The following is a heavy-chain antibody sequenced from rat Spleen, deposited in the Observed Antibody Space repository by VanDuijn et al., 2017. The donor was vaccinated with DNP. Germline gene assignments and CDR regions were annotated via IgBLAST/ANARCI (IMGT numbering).Heavy chain of an antibody. J-gene: IGHJ4*01. D-gene: IGHD1-1*01. Sequence: EVQLQESGPGLVKPSQSLSLTCSVTDYSITSSSRWNWIRKFPGNKLEWMGYINSSGGTNYNPYLKSRISITRDTSKNQFFLQLNSLTTEDTATYYCARLRLEWEVRAMDAWGQGTSVTVSS. CDR2: INSSGGT. CDR1: DYSITSSSR. CDR3: ARLRLEWEVRAMDA. V-gene: IGHV3-3*01.